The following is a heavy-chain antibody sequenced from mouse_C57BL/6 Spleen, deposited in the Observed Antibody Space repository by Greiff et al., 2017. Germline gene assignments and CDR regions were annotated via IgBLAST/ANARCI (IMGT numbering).Heavy chain of an antibody. CDR2: IDPSDSYT. V-gene: IGHV1-69*01. CDR1: GYTFTSYW. Sequence: VQLQQPGAELVMPGASVKLSCKASGYTFTSYWMHWVKQRPGQGLEWIGEIDPSDSYTNYNQKFKGKSTLTVDKSSSTAYMQLRSLTSEDSAVYYCARYDYPYYFDYWGQGTTLTVSS. CDR3: ARYDYPYYFDY. J-gene: IGHJ2*01. D-gene: IGHD2-4*01.